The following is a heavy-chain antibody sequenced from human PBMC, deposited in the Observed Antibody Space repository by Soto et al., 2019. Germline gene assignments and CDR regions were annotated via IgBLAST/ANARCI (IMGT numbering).Heavy chain of an antibody. V-gene: IGHV3-21*01. CDR2: ISSSSSYI. CDR1: GFTFSSYS. J-gene: IGHJ4*02. Sequence: GGSLRLSCAASGFTFSSYSMNWVRQAPGKGLEWVSSISSSSSYIYYADSVKGRFTISRDNAKNSLYLQMNSLRAEDTAVYYCARDLSGYDAHYFDYWGQGTLVTVSS. CDR3: ARDLSGYDAHYFDY. D-gene: IGHD5-12*01.